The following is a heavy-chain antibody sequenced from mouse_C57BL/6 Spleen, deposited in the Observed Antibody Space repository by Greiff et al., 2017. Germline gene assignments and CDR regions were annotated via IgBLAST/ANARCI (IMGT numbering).Heavy chain of an antibody. CDR2: IHPNSGST. Sequence: QVQLQQPGAELVKPGASVKLSCKASGYTFTSYWMHWVKQRPGQGLEWIGMIHPNSGSTNYNEKFKSKATLTVDKSSSTAYMQLSSLTSEDSAVXYCARSLITTVVANSFDYWGQGTTLTVSS. CDR1: GYTFTSYW. V-gene: IGHV1-64*01. J-gene: IGHJ2*01. D-gene: IGHD1-1*01. CDR3: ARSLITTVVANSFDY.